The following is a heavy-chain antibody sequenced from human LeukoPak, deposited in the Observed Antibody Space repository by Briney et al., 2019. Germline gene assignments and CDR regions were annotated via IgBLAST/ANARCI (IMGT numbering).Heavy chain of an antibody. CDR2: IKIDGREK. Sequence: PGGSLRLSCAASGFTFSGFWMSWVRQAPGKGLEWVASIKIDGREKYYVDSVKGRFTISRDNAKNSLFLQMSSLRAEDTAVYYCTRNGRSLDYWGQGTLVTVSS. CDR3: TRNGRSLDY. V-gene: IGHV3-7*01. J-gene: IGHJ4*02. D-gene: IGHD2-15*01. CDR1: GFTFSGFW.